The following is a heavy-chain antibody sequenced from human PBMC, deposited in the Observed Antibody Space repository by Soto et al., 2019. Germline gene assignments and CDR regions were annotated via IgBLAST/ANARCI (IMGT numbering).Heavy chain of an antibody. J-gene: IGHJ6*02. CDR3: ARDREYSGFYYGTDV. CDR2: ISFDGNNQ. CDR1: GFTFSRNA. D-gene: IGHD5-12*01. Sequence: QEQLVQSGGGVVQPGRSLRLSCEASGFTFSRNAMHWVRQAPGKGLEWVAVISFDGNNQCYTDSVKGRFTISRDNSKNTLDLQMNSLRREDTAVYYCARDREYSGFYYGTDVWGQGTTVTVSS. V-gene: IGHV3-30-3*01.